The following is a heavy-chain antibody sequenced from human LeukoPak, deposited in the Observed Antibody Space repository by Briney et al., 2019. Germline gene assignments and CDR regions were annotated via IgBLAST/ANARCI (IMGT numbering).Heavy chain of an antibody. CDR2: INPNSGGT. D-gene: IGHD6-6*01. Sequence: ASVKVSCKASGYTFTGYYMHWVRQAPGQGLEWMGWINPNSGGTNYAQKFQGRVTMTRDTSISTAYMELSRLRSDDTAVYYCARDGYSSSSPFFDYWGQGTLVTVFS. J-gene: IGHJ4*02. CDR3: ARDGYSSSSPFFDY. V-gene: IGHV1-2*02. CDR1: GYTFTGYY.